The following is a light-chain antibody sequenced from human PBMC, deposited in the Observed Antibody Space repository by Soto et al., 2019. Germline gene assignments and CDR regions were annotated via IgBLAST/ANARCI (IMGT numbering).Light chain of an antibody. V-gene: IGKV1-39*01. J-gene: IGKJ2*01. CDR3: QQSYSTPYT. CDR1: QTINSY. Sequence: DIQMTQSPPSLSAFVGDRVTITCRASQTINSYLNWYQQKPGKAPKLLIYAASSLQSGVPSRFSGSGSGTDFTLTISSLQPEDFTTYYCQQSYSTPYTFGQGTKLEIK. CDR2: AAS.